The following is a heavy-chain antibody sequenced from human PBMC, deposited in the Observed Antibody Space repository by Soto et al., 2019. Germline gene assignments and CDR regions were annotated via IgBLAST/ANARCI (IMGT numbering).Heavy chain of an antibody. V-gene: IGHV3-66*01. CDR1: GFTGNRNY. Sequence: EVQLVESGGGLVQPGGFLRLFCSTSGFTGNRNYLSLVRQAPGKGLEWVSGIFRGGGTFYADSVKGRFIISRDTPKNTVYLQMNTLRAEDTAVYYCATENWDYWGQGTLVTVSS. CDR2: IFRGGGT. CDR3: ATENWDY. J-gene: IGHJ4*02.